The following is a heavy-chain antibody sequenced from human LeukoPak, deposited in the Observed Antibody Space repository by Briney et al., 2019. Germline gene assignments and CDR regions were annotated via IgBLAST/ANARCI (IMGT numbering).Heavy chain of an antibody. V-gene: IGHV4-61*01. CDR3: AGVVGGSYSMDV. D-gene: IGHD1-26*01. CDR2: IYYSGST. CDR1: GGSVSSGSYY. J-gene: IGHJ6*02. Sequence: PSETLSLTCTVSGGSVSSGSYYWSWIRQPPGKGLEWIGYIYYSGSTKYNPSLKGRVTISIDTSKNQFSLKLSSVTAADTAMYYCAGVVGGSYSMDVWGQGTTVTVSS.